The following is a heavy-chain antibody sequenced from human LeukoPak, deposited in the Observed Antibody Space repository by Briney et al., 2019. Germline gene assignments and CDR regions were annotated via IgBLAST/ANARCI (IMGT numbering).Heavy chain of an antibody. CDR1: GFIFNNYA. V-gene: IGHV3-9*01. CDR2: ISWNRGTI. D-gene: IGHD5-18*01. Sequence: GGSLRLSCAGSGFIFNNYAMHWVRQPPGKGLEWVSGISWNRGTIDYADPVKGRFTISKNSAKNSLYLQMNTLRVEDTAMYYCASLDTAKQPLANHWGQGTLVTVSS. CDR3: ASLDTAKQPLANH. J-gene: IGHJ5*02.